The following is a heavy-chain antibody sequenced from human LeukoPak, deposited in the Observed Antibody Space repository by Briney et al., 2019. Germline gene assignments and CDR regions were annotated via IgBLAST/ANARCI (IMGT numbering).Heavy chain of an antibody. Sequence: GGSLRLSCAASGFTFSSYSMNWVRQAPGKGLEWVSSISSSSYIYYADSVKGRFTISRDNAKNSLYLQMNSLRAEDTAVYYCARADYYDSSGGDYWGQGTLVTVSS. D-gene: IGHD3-22*01. CDR1: GFTFSSYS. V-gene: IGHV3-21*01. J-gene: IGHJ4*02. CDR2: ISSSSYI. CDR3: ARADYYDSSGGDY.